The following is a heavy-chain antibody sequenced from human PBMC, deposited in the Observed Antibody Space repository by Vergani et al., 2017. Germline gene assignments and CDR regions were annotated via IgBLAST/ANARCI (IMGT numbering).Heavy chain of an antibody. J-gene: IGHJ4*02. CDR1: GYTFTGYY. Sequence: QVQLVQSGAEVKKPGASVKVSCKASGYTFTGYYMHWVRQAPGQGLEWMGWINPNSGGTNYAQKFQGRVTMTRDTYISTAYMELSRLRSDDTAVYYCARDLDILTGYTEQEGNPRFDYWGQGTLVTVSS. CDR2: INPNSGGT. CDR3: ARDLDILTGYTEQEGNPRFDY. V-gene: IGHV1-2*02. D-gene: IGHD3-9*01.